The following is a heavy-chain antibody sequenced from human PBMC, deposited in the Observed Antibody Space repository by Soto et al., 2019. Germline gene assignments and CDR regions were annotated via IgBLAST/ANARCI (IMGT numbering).Heavy chain of an antibody. CDR2: ISTSGATR. CDR1: GFTFSTDS. CDR3: ARFFGSGFDY. Sequence: EVQLVESGGGLVQPGESLRLSCVASGFTFSTDSMNWVRQAPGKGLEGVAHISTSGATRYYADSVKGRFTISRDNAKTSLYLQMDSLRNEDTAVYYCARFFGSGFDYWGQGTLVTVSS. D-gene: IGHD6-19*01. J-gene: IGHJ4*02. V-gene: IGHV3-48*02.